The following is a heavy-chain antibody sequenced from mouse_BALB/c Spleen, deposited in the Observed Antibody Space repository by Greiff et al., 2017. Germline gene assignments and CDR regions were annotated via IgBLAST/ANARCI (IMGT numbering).Heavy chain of an antibody. CDR1: GYTFTSYW. CDR3: ARSGDGYYNY. J-gene: IGHJ2*01. V-gene: IGHV1S22*01. Sequence: LQQPGSELVRPGASVKLSCKASGYTFTSYWMHWVKQRPGQGLEWIGNIYPGSGSTNYDEKFKGKATLTVDKSSSTAYMQLSSLTSEDSAVYYCARSGDGYYNYWGQGTTLTVSS. D-gene: IGHD2-3*01. CDR2: IYPGSGST.